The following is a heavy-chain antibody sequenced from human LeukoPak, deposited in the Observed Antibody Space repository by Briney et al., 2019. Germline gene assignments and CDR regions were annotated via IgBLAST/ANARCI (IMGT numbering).Heavy chain of an antibody. J-gene: IGHJ4*02. CDR1: GGTFSSYA. Sequence: ASVTVSCKASGGTFSSYAISWVRQAPGQGLEWMGGIIPIFGTANYAQKFQGRVTITTDESTSTAYMELSSLRSEDTAVYYCARGRRRYCSGGSCSNYYFDYWGQGTLVTVSS. CDR2: IIPIFGTA. CDR3: ARGRRRYCSGGSCSNYYFDY. D-gene: IGHD2-15*01. V-gene: IGHV1-69*05.